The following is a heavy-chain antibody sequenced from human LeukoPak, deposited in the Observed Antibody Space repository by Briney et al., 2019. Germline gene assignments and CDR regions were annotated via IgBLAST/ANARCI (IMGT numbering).Heavy chain of an antibody. Sequence: QPGGSLRLSCAASGFTFNSYWMHWVRPAPGKGLVWVSRINNDGSSTNYEDSVKGRFTTSRDNAKNTLYLQMNSLRAEDTAVYYCALRYCTSTSCYPYFDYWGQGTVVTVSS. J-gene: IGHJ4*02. CDR3: ALRYCTSTSCYPYFDY. V-gene: IGHV3-74*01. D-gene: IGHD2-2*01. CDR1: GFTFNSYW. CDR2: INNDGSST.